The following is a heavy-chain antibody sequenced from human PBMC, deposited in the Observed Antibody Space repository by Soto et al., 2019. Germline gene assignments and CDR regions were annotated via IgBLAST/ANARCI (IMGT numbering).Heavy chain of an antibody. D-gene: IGHD6-13*01. CDR1: GDSISGEGWY. V-gene: IGHV4-31*03. J-gene: IGHJ5*02. CDR3: ARACTATAGWANWFAL. CDR2: IHHTGIT. Sequence: QVQLQESGPGLVEPSQTLSLTCTVSGDSISGEGWYWSWIGQCSGRGLEWMGDIHHTGITYSNPSLKGRVSTFVDTSKTQLFLKLTSVTAADTAVYYCARACTATAGWANWFALWGQGTLVTVSS.